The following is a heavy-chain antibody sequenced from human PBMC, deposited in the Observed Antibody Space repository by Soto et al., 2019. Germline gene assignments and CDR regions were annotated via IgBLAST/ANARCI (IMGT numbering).Heavy chain of an antibody. CDR2: ISSSGTYI. V-gene: IGHV3-21*01. D-gene: IGHD5-18*01. CDR1: GFTFSDYS. CDR3: ARDGLQLGSEEKITFDY. Sequence: GGSLRLSCAASGFTFSDYSMDWVRQAPGKGLGWVSSISSSGTYIYYADSMKGRFTISRDNAKNSLYLQMNSLRVEDTAVYYCARDGLQLGSEEKITFDYWGQGTLVTVSS. J-gene: IGHJ4*02.